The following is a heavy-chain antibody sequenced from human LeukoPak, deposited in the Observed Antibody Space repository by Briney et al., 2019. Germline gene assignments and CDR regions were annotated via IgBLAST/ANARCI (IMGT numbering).Heavy chain of an antibody. CDR1: ARSISSSDSY. D-gene: IGHD3-22*01. J-gene: IGHJ4*02. CDR2: TFYRGST. CDR3: ARQNRHDSSGYYYDY. Sequence: SETLSLTRTLSARSISSSDSYWGWIRQPPGKGLEWIGSTFYRGSTYYNPSLKSRVTISVDTFKNQFFLTLSSVTTTYTAVYYCARQNRHDSSGYYYDYWGQGTLVTVSS. V-gene: IGHV4-39*01.